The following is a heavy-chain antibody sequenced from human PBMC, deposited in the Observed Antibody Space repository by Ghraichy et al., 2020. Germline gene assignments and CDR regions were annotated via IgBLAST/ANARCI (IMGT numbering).Heavy chain of an antibody. CDR1: GYTFTGYY. J-gene: IGHJ4*02. D-gene: IGHD5-12*01. Sequence: ASVKVSCKTSGYTFTGYYIQWARQAPGQGLEWMGWIDPKSGGTKYGQNFQGRVTMTRDTSMNTVYMELSRLTSDDTAVYYCARDWYSGNDDYFVYWGQGTLVTVSS. CDR2: IDPKSGGT. CDR3: ARDWYSGNDDYFVY. V-gene: IGHV1-2*02.